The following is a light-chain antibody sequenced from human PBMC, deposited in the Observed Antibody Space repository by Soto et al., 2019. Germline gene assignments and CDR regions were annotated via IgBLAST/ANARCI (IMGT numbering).Light chain of an antibody. V-gene: IGKV3-20*01. CDR2: GAS. CDR3: QHYDNSPPSVT. Sequence: ELVLTQSPDTLSLSPGDRATLSCRASQSVSSVFLVWYQQKPGQAPRLLIYGASSRATGIPDRFSGGGSGTDFILSISILEPEDFAVYYCQHYDNSPPSVTFGPGTKVDIK. CDR1: QSVSSVF. J-gene: IGKJ3*01.